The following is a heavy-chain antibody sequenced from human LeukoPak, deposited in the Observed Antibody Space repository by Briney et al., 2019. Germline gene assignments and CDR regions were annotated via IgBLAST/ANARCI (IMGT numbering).Heavy chain of an antibody. CDR3: ARTRTSSFLFDY. J-gene: IGHJ4*02. D-gene: IGHD2-2*01. CDR1: GGSISSGGYS. CDR2: IYHSGST. Sequence: SETLSLTCAVSGGSISSGGYSWSWIRQPPGKGLEWIGYIYHSGSTYYNPSLKSRVTISVDRSKNRFSLNLSSVTAADTAVYYCARTRTSSFLFDYWGQGTLVTVSS. V-gene: IGHV4-30-2*01.